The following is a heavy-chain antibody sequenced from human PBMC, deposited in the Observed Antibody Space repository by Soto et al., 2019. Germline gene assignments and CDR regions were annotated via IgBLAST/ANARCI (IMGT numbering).Heavy chain of an antibody. J-gene: IGHJ4*02. V-gene: IGHV4-59*08. D-gene: IGHD3-10*01. CDR2: IYYSGST. CDR1: GGSISSYY. Sequence: SETLSLTCTVSGGSISSYYWSWIRQPPGKGLEWIGYIYYSGSTNYNPSLKSRVTISVDTSKNQFSLKLSSVTAADMAVYYCARHRGGMPSSYYFDYWGQGTLVTVSS. CDR3: ARHRGGMPSSYYFDY.